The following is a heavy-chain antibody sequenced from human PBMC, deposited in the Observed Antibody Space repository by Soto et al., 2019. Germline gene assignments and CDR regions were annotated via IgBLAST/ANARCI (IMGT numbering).Heavy chain of an antibody. V-gene: IGHV2-5*02. J-gene: IGHJ2*01. CDR2: IYWDDDK. CDR3: AHRRGLLATGQGWYFDL. CDR1: GFSLSTSGVG. D-gene: IGHD5-12*01. Sequence: QITLKESGPTLVKPTQTLTLTCTFSGFSLSTSGVGVAWIRQPPGKALEWLALIYWDDDKRYSPSLKSRITITKDTYKNQVVLRMTNMDPVDTATYYCAHRRGLLATGQGWYFDLWGRGTLVTVSS.